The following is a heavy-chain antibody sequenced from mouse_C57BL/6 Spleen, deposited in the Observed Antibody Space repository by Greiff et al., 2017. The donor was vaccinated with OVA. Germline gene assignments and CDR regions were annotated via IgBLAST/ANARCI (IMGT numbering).Heavy chain of an antibody. V-gene: IGHV14-4*01. Sequence: VQLKQSGAELVRPGASVKLSCTASGFNIKDDYMHWVKQRPEQGLEWIGWIDPENGDTEYASKFQGKATITADTSSNTAYLQLSSLTSEDTAVYYCTTFDSAFYYAMDYWGQGTSVTVSS. J-gene: IGHJ4*01. CDR1: GFNIKDDY. D-gene: IGHD2-4*01. CDR3: TTFDSAFYYAMDY. CDR2: IDPENGDT.